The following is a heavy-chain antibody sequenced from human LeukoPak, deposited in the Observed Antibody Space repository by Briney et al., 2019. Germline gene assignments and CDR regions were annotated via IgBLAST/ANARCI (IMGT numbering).Heavy chain of an antibody. V-gene: IGHV4-59*08. CDR2: IHHSGRT. J-gene: IGHJ6*03. D-gene: IGHD2-2*01. CDR1: GGSINTDF. Sequence: KPSETLSLNCTVSGGSINTDFWSWIRQPPGKGLEWIGYIHHSGRTSHNPSLRGRVTISLDTSENQFSLRLSSVTAADTAVYYCARQICTSSSCVNMDVWGKGTTVTVSS. CDR3: ARQICTSSSCVNMDV.